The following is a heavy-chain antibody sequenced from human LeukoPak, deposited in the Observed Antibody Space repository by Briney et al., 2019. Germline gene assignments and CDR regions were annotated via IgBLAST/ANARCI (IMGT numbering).Heavy chain of an antibody. CDR2: MSSSSRYI. D-gene: IGHD3-22*01. Sequence: PGGSLRLSCAASGFTFSTYNVNWVLQAPGKGLEWVSSMSSSSRYIYYADSVKGRFTISRDNAKNSLYLQMNSLRAEDTAVYYCARSGYYYDSSGYSPLDHWGQGTLVTVSS. CDR1: GFTFSTYN. CDR3: ARSGYYYDSSGYSPLDH. V-gene: IGHV3-21*01. J-gene: IGHJ4*02.